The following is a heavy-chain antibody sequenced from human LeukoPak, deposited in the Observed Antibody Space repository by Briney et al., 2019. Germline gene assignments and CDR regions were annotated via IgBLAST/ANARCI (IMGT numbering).Heavy chain of an antibody. CDR1: GFTFKNYS. CDR2: ITSSSSAI. D-gene: IGHD3-10*01. Sequence: GGSLRLSCAASGFTFKNYSMNWVRQAPGKGLEWISYITSSSSAIHYADSLKGRFTISRDNAKNSLYLQMNSLRAEDTAVYYCARDGVPWFGEFHAFDIWGRGTKVTVSS. CDR3: ARDGVPWFGEFHAFDI. J-gene: IGHJ3*02. V-gene: IGHV3-48*01.